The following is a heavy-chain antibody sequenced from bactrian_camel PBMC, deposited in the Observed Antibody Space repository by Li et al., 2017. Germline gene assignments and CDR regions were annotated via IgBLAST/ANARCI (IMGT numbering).Heavy chain of an antibody. CDR1: GYTYNRNC. Sequence: HVQLVESGGGSVQAGGSLILSCAASGYTYNRNCMAWFRQAPGKERERVASIYFHGKSTAYADSVQGRFIISQDNRKYTVWLQMNRLKPEDSAMYYCAAEIECTSALQALRLLSYLPHYGQGTQVTVS. CDR2: IYFHGKST. V-gene: IGHV3S6*01. D-gene: IGHD3*01. J-gene: IGHJ4*01.